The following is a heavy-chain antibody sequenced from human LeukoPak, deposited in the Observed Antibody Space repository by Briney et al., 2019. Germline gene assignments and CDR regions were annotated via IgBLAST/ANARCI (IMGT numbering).Heavy chain of an antibody. V-gene: IGHV7-4-1*02. J-gene: IGHJ4*02. D-gene: IGHD3-22*01. CDR3: ARDRLLYDSSGYWKRFDY. Sequence: GASVKVSCKASGYTFTSYAMNWVRQAPGQGLEWMGWINTNTGNPTYAQGFTGRFVFSLDTSVSTAYLQISSLKAEDTAVYYCARDRLLYDSSGYWKRFDYWGQGTLVTVSS. CDR2: INTNTGNP. CDR1: GYTFTSYA.